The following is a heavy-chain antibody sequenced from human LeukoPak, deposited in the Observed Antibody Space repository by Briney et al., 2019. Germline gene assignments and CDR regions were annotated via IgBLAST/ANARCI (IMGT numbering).Heavy chain of an antibody. Sequence: GGSLRLSCAASGFTFSSHSMNWVRQAPGKGLVWVSRINSGGSSTSYADSVKGRFTISRDNAKNTLYLQMNSLRAEDTAVYYCARGGPADPYYYYGMDVWGQGTTVTVSS. D-gene: IGHD2-2*01. CDR1: GFTFSSHS. J-gene: IGHJ6*02. CDR2: INSGGSST. CDR3: ARGGPADPYYYYGMDV. V-gene: IGHV3-74*01.